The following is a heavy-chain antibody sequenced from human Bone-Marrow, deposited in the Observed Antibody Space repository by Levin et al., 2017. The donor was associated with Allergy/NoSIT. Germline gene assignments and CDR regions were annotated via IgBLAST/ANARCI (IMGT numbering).Heavy chain of an antibody. CDR3: ARDQDGYRS. Sequence: GASVKVSCAASGFTFSSYSMNWVRQAPGKGLEWVSSISSSSSYIYYADSVKGRFTISRDNAKNSLYLQMNSLRAEDTAVYYCARDQDGYRSWGQGTLVTVSS. D-gene: IGHD5-24*01. CDR1: GFTFSSYS. V-gene: IGHV3-21*01. J-gene: IGHJ4*02. CDR2: ISSSSSYI.